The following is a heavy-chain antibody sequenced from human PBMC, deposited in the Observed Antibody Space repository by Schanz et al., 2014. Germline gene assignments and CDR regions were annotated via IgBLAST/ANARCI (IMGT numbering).Heavy chain of an antibody. CDR1: RFIFKSYA. V-gene: IGHV3-30*04. J-gene: IGHJ6*02. D-gene: IGHD2-21*01. CDR3: ARDPLPYSSYSYYPMDV. CDR2: TSFDGNEK. Sequence: QVQLVESGGGVVQPGRSLRLSCTASRFIFKSYAMHWVRQAPGKGLEWVAFTSFDGNEKSYADSVKGRFTISRDNSKSTLFLQMNSLRPDDTAVYYCARDPLPYSSYSYYPMDVWGQGTTVTISS.